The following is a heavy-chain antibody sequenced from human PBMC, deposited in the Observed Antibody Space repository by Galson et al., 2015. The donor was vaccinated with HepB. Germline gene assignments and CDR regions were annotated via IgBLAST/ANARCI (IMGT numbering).Heavy chain of an antibody. CDR1: GYTFTSYA. J-gene: IGHJ5*02. CDR3: ASHMVRGVRRWFDP. D-gene: IGHD3-10*01. V-gene: IGHV7-4-1*02. CDR2: INTNTGNP. Sequence: SVKVSCKASGYTFTSYAMNWVRQAPGQGLEWMGWINTNTGNPTYAQGFTGRFVFSLDTSVSTAYLQISGLKAEDTAVYYCASHMVRGVRRWFDPWGQGTLVTVSS.